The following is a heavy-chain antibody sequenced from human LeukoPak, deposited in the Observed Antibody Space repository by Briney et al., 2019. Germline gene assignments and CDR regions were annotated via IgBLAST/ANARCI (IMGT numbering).Heavy chain of an antibody. J-gene: IGHJ4*02. D-gene: IGHD3-22*01. Sequence: PSETLSLTCTVSGGSISSYYWSWIRQPPGKGLEWIGYIYYSGSTNYNPSLKSRVTISVDTSKNQFSLKVSSVTAADTAVCYCARDLYDSSGYLYYFDYWGRGTQVTVSS. CDR3: ARDLYDSSGYLYYFDY. CDR1: GGSISSYY. V-gene: IGHV4-59*01. CDR2: IYYSGST.